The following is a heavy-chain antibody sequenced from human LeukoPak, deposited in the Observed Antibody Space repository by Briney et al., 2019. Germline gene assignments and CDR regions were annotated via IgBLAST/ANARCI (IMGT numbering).Heavy chain of an antibody. CDR3: ARGHCGSATCQRNWFDP. D-gene: IGHD2-2*01. J-gene: IGHJ5*02. CDR2: INPNSGDA. Sequence: ASVKVSCKASGYTFTGFYIHWLRQAPGQGLEWMGWINPNSGDANYAPKFQGRVTMTRDTSISTAYMELSSLRSDDTAVYYCARGHCGSATCQRNWFDPWGQGSLVTASS. V-gene: IGHV1-2*02. CDR1: GYTFTGFY.